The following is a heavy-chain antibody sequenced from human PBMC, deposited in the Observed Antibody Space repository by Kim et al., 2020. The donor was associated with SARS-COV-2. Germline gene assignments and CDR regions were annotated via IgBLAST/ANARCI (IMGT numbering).Heavy chain of an antibody. D-gene: IGHD3-10*01. CDR2: IYYSGST. CDR1: GGSISSGGYC. Sequence: SETLSLTCTVSGGSISSGGYCWNWIRQHPGKGLEWIGYIYYSGSTYYNPSLKSRVTISVDSSKNQFSLKLSSVTAADTAVYYCARVGVDRGVKSVDYWGQGTLVTVSS. V-gene: IGHV4-31*03. CDR3: ARVGVDRGVKSVDY. J-gene: IGHJ4*02.